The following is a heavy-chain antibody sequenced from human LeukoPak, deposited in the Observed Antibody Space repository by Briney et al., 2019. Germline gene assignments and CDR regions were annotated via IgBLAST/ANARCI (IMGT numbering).Heavy chain of an antibody. V-gene: IGHV4-59*08. Sequence: SETLSLTCAVYGGSFSGYYWSWIRQPPGKGLEWIGYIYYSGSTNYNPSLKSRVTISVDTSKNQFSLKLSSVTAADTAVYYCARLVGWYSSGWYYFDYWGQGTLVTVSS. CDR1: GGSFSGYY. CDR2: IYYSGST. CDR3: ARLVGWYSSGWYYFDY. D-gene: IGHD6-19*01. J-gene: IGHJ4*02.